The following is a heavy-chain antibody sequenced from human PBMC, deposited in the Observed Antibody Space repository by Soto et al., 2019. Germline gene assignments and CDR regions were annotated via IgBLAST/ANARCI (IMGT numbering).Heavy chain of an antibody. CDR1: GFTFSNYP. V-gene: IGHV3-23*01. CDR2: ISGSGEST. J-gene: IGHJ4*02. Sequence: GGSLRLSCAASGFTFSNYPMSWIRQAPGEGLEWVSSISGSGESTSHADSVKGRFTISRDNSKNSLYLQMNSLRAEDTALYYCFNVAFGYWGQGTLVTVSS. CDR3: FNVAFGY.